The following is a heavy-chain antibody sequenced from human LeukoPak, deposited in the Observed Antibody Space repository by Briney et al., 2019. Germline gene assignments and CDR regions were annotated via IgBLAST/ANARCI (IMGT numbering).Heavy chain of an antibody. V-gene: IGHV3-48*01. CDR3: ARLGVDDYVPIARSSGGLDYYFYMDV. CDR2: MSSSGNTI. D-gene: IGHD3-16*01. Sequence: GGSLKLSCAASGFTFSTYSMNWVRQAPGKGLEWISYMSSSGNTIYHADSVKGRFTISRDNAKNSLFLHMGSLRAEDTAVYYCARLGVDDYVPIARSSGGLDYYFYMDVWGKGTTVTVSS. J-gene: IGHJ6*03. CDR1: GFTFSTYS.